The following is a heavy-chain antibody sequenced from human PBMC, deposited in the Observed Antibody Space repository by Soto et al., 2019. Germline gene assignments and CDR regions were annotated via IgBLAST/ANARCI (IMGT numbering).Heavy chain of an antibody. Sequence: GGSLRLSCAASGFTFSSYSMNWVRQAPGKGLEWVSYISSSSSTIHYADSVKGRFTISRDNAKNSLYLQMNSLRDEDTAVYYCARENDYSNALAEKFDYWGQGTLVTVSS. V-gene: IGHV3-48*02. CDR2: ISSSSSTI. D-gene: IGHD4-4*01. J-gene: IGHJ4*02. CDR3: ARENDYSNALAEKFDY. CDR1: GFTFSSYS.